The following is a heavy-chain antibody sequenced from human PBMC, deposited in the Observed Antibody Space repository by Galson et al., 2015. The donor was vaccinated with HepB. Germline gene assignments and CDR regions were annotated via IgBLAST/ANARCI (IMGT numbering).Heavy chain of an antibody. CDR3: ARSLSGYHYYYFIDS. D-gene: IGHD3-22*01. J-gene: IGHJ6*02. V-gene: IGHV1-3*01. CDR1: GYNFIDYT. Sequence: SVKVSCKASGYNFIDYTIHWVRQAPGQRLEWMGLSDAGNGDTKFSQRFQGRVSITTDASSSTMYMELSSLRSEDTGVYYCARSLSGYHYYYFIDSWGQGTTVIVSS. CDR2: SDAGNGDT.